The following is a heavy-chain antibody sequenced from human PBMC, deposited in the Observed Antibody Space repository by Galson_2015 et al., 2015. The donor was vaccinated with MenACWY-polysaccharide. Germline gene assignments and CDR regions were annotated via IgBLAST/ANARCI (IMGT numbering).Heavy chain of an antibody. V-gene: IGHV3-74*01. D-gene: IGHD2-15*01. Sequence: SLRLSCAASGFTFSNYIMHWVRQAPGKGLVWVSRITGDGSDTRYAGSVKGRFTISRDNARHTLYLQMNSLRDEDTAVYYCARVGVCSGGSCYKMFDVWGQGTMVTVSS. CDR1: GFTFSNYI. CDR2: ITGDGSDT. CDR3: ARVGVCSGGSCYKMFDV. J-gene: IGHJ3*01.